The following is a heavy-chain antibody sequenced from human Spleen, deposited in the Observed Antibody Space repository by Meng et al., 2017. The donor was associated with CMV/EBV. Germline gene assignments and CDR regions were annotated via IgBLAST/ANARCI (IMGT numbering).Heavy chain of an antibody. CDR3: ARQSVYSTSWYDFQY. Sequence: ASVKVSCKASGYTFSSYYVNWVRQAPGQGLEWMGIINPGGGSTTYALKFQGRVTMTRDTSISTAFMELSRLRSDDTAVYYCARQSVYSTSWYDFQYWGQGTLVTVSS. CDR1: GYTFSSYY. V-gene: IGHV1-46*01. J-gene: IGHJ1*01. D-gene: IGHD6-13*01. CDR2: INPGGGST.